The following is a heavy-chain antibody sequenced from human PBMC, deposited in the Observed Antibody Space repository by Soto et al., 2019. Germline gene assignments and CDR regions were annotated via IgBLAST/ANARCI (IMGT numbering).Heavy chain of an antibody. Sequence: SETLSLTCTVSSGSISSYNWNWVRQPPGKGLEWIGFINYSGSTHYNPSLKSRVTISLDKSKNQFSLKLNSVTAADTAVYYCARENDYALDYWGPGTRVTLSS. D-gene: IGHD2-2*01. CDR2: INYSGST. V-gene: IGHV4-59*01. CDR3: ARENDYALDY. CDR1: SGSISSYN. J-gene: IGHJ4*02.